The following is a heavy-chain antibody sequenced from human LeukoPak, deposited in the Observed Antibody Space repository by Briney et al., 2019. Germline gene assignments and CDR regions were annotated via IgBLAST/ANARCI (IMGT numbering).Heavy chain of an antibody. V-gene: IGHV3-7*01. CDR1: GFTFSDYW. J-gene: IGHJ4*02. CDR3: ARDIRMATPY. D-gene: IGHD5-24*01. Sequence: GGSLRLSCAASGFTFSDYWMSWVRQAPGKGLEWVANIKQDGSEKYYVDSVRGRFTISRDNAKNSLYLQMNSLRAEDTAVYYCARDIRMATPYWGQGTLVTVSS. CDR2: IKQDGSEK.